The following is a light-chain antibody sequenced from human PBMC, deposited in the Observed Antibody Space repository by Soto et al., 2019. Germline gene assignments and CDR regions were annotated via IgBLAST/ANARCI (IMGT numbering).Light chain of an antibody. V-gene: IGLV2-8*01. J-gene: IGLJ1*01. CDR3: GSYAGSSSV. Sequence: QSVLTQPPSASGSPGQSVTISCTGTSSDVGGTNFVSWYQQHPGKAPKLIIFEVSKRPSGVPNRFSGSKSGNTASLTVSGLQAEDEADYYCGSYAGSSSVFGAGTKLTVL. CDR1: SSDVGGTNF. CDR2: EVS.